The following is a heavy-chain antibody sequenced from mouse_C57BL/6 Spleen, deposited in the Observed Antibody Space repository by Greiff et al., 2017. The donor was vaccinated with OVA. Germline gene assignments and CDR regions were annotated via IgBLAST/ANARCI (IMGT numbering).Heavy chain of an antibody. CDR1: GYTFTSYW. Sequence: VQLKQPGAELVKPGASVKLSCKASGYTFTSYWMHWVKQRPGQGLEWIGMIHPNSGSTNYNEKFKSKATLTVDKSSSTAYMQLSSLTSEDSAVYYCARGNGSSYWFAYWGQGTLVTVSA. D-gene: IGHD1-1*01. CDR3: ARGNGSSYWFAY. V-gene: IGHV1-64*01. J-gene: IGHJ3*01. CDR2: IHPNSGST.